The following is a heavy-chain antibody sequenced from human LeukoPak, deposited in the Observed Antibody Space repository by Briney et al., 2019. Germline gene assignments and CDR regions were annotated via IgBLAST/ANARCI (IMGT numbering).Heavy chain of an antibody. D-gene: IGHD5-12*01. CDR1: GYTFTSYD. Sequence: ASVKVSCKASGYTFTSYDINWVRQATGQGLEWMGWMNPNSGNTGYAQKFQGRVTMTRNTSISTAYMELSSLRSGDTAVYYCARGLGGYQPLNWFDPWGQGTLVTVSS. J-gene: IGHJ5*02. V-gene: IGHV1-8*01. CDR2: MNPNSGNT. CDR3: ARGLGGYQPLNWFDP.